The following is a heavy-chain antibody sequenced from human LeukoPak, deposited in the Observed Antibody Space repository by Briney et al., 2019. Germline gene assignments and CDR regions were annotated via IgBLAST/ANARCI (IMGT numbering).Heavy chain of an antibody. CDR3: TRGHWGLQS. D-gene: IGHD7-27*01. Sequence: PSETLSLTCTVSGASVTDYYWSWIRQSPGKGLEWISYIHHSGNSNYNPSLRSRVTTSLDTSKNQFSLNLISVTAADTAVYYCTRGHWGLQSWSQGTLVTVSS. CDR1: GASVTDYY. CDR2: IHHSGNS. J-gene: IGHJ5*02. V-gene: IGHV4-59*02.